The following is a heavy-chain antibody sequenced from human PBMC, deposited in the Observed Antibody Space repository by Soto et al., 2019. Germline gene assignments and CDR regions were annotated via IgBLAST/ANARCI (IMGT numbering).Heavy chain of an antibody. D-gene: IGHD2-2*01. CDR1: GYSLSSYG. CDR3: ARMLSSSVDN. J-gene: IGHJ4*02. CDR2: ISTYIGNA. Sequence: GASVKVSCKASGYSLSSYGITWVRQAPGQGLEWMGWISTYIGNAKYAQRFQGRVTLTTDTSTGTAYMELRSLRSDDTAVYYCARMLSSSVDNWGQGTLVTVSS. V-gene: IGHV1-18*01.